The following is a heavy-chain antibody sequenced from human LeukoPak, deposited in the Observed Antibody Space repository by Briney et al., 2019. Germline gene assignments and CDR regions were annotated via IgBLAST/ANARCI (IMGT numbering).Heavy chain of an antibody. CDR1: AGSVSSGSYY. V-gene: IGHV4-61*01. CDR2: IYYSGST. D-gene: IGHD5-18*01. J-gene: IGHJ4*02. CDR3: AREGGYSYGTFDY. Sequence: SETLSLTCTVSAGSVSSGSYYWSWIRQPPGKGLEWIGYIYYSGSTNYNPSLKSRVTISVDTSKNQISLKLTSVTAADTAVYYCAREGGYSYGTFDYWGQGTLVTVSS.